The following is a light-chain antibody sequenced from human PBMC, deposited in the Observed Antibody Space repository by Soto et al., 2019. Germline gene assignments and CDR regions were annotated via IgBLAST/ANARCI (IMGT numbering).Light chain of an antibody. CDR2: DAS. CDR3: QQYNSYTWT. V-gene: IGKV1-5*01. J-gene: IGKJ1*01. Sequence: DIQMTQSPSTLSASVGDRVTITCRASQSVSDWLAWYQQKPGKAPKLLIYDASSLESAVPSRFSGSGSGTAFTLTISSLQPDDFSPYYCQQYNSYTWTFGQWTKVEIK. CDR1: QSVSDW.